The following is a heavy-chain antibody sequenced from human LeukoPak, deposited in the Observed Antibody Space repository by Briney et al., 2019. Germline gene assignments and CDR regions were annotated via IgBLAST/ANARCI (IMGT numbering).Heavy chain of an antibody. V-gene: IGHV4-34*01. CDR2: INHSGST. CDR3: ARWPGWFDP. Sequence: TSETLSLPCAGYGGSFSGYYWSWIRQPPGKGPEWIGEINHSGSTNYNPSLKSRVTISVDTSKNQFSLKLSSVTAADTAVYYCARWPGWFDPWGQGTLVTVSS. CDR1: GGSFSGYY. D-gene: IGHD5-12*01. J-gene: IGHJ5*02.